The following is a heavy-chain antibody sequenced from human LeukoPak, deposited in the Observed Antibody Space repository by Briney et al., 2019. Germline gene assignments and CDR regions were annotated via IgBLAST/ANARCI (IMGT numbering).Heavy chain of an antibody. CDR1: GYIFTNYW. J-gene: IGHJ3*02. D-gene: IGHD3-16*02. CDR3: AVQGDYVWGSYRSPDAFDI. CDR2: IYPGDSDT. V-gene: IGHV5-51*01. Sequence: GESLKISCKGSGYIFTNYWIGWVRQMPGKGLEWMGIIYPGDSDTRYSPSFQGQVTISADKSISTAYLQWSSLKASDTAMYYCAVQGDYVWGSYRSPDAFDIWGQGTMVTVSS.